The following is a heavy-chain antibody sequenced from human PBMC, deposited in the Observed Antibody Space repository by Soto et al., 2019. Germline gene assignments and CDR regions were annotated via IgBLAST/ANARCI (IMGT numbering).Heavy chain of an antibody. D-gene: IGHD3-10*01. CDR1: GFTVGNNY. CDR2: IYSTGTT. Sequence: ELQLVESGGGLIQPGGSLKLSCAASGFTVGNNYMSRVRQAPGKGLEWVSLIYSTGTTKYADSVKGRFTVSRDNAKNTLYLQMNSLRAEDTAVYYCAKDGRGSGSHYNSFGYWGQGTLVTVSS. V-gene: IGHV3-53*01. J-gene: IGHJ4*02. CDR3: AKDGRGSGSHYNSFGY.